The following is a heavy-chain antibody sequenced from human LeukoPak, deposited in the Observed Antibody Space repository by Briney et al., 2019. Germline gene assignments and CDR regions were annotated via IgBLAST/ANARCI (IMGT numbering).Heavy chain of an antibody. CDR3: ARALGDY. CDR1: GFTFSSYC. Sequence: GGSLRLSCAASGFTFSSYCMSWVRQAPGKGLEWVANIKQDGSEKYYVASVTGRFTISRDNAKNSLFLQMNSLRAEDTAVYDGARALGDYWGQGTLVTVSS. D-gene: IGHD6-13*01. CDR2: IKQDGSEK. J-gene: IGHJ4*02. V-gene: IGHV3-7*04.